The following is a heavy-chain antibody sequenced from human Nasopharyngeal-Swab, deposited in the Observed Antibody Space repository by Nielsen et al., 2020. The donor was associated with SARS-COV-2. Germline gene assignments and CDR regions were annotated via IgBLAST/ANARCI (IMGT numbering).Heavy chain of an antibody. CDR3: AKAARITMIVVYDY. Sequence: VRQAPGKGLEWVSAISGSGGSTYYADSVKGRFTISRDNSKNTLYLQMNSLRAEDTAVYYCAKAARITMIVVYDYWGQGTLVTVPS. D-gene: IGHD3-22*01. J-gene: IGHJ4*02. CDR2: ISGSGGST. V-gene: IGHV3-23*01.